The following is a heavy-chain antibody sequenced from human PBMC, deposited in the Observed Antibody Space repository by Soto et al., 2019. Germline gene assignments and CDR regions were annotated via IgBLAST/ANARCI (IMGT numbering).Heavy chain of an antibody. D-gene: IGHD2-21*01. Sequence: EVQLVESGGGLVQPGGSLRLSCAASGFTSSDHYMDWVRQATGKGLEWVGRIRNKVNSYTTEYAASVKGRFTVARDDSKHSVYLQMNSLKSEDTAVYYCARHIIYHGKDVWGQGTTVTVSS. CDR3: ARHIIYHGKDV. CDR1: GFTSSDHY. J-gene: IGHJ6*02. V-gene: IGHV3-72*01. CDR2: IRNKVNSYTT.